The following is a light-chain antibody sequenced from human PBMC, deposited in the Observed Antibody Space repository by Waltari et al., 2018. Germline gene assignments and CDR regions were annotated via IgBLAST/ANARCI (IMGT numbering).Light chain of an antibody. CDR2: DAS. V-gene: IGKV3-20*01. CDR1: QSISRY. Sequence: IMLTQSPCTLSLSPGERATLSCRASQSISRYLAWYQQKPGQAPRLLIYDASTRATGIPDRFSGSGSGTDFSLTISRLEPEDFAVYYCQKYGSLPATFGQGTKVEIK. J-gene: IGKJ1*01. CDR3: QKYGSLPAT.